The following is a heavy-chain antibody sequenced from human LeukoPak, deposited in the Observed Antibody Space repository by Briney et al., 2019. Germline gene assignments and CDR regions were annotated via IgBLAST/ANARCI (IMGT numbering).Heavy chain of an antibody. J-gene: IGHJ4*02. D-gene: IGHD2-2*03. V-gene: IGHV3-23*01. CDR3: AKDGYPRGKKDC. Sequence: GGSLRHSRSASGFTFSSYATSWVRQAPEKGREWVSTVSGSGGNTYYGDRVKGRFTISRDNSKNTVYLEMDSLTVDDTAVYYCAKDGYPRGKKDCWGQGILVIVSS. CDR2: VSGSGGNT. CDR1: GFTFSSYA.